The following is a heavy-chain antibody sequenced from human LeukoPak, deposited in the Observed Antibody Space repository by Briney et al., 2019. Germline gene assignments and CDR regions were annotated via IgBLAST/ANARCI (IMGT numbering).Heavy chain of an antibody. CDR1: GFTFSSYA. Sequence: GGSLRLSCAASGFTFSSYAMSWVRQAPGKGLEWVSATSGSGGSTYYADSVKGRFTISRDNSKNTLYLQMNSLRAEDTAVYYCAVVVAATGGVGWFDPWGQGTLVTVSS. D-gene: IGHD2-15*01. V-gene: IGHV3-23*01. J-gene: IGHJ5*02. CDR3: AVVVAATGGVGWFDP. CDR2: TSGSGGST.